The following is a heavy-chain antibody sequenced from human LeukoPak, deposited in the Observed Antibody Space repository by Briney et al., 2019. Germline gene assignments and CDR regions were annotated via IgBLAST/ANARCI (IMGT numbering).Heavy chain of an antibody. V-gene: IGHV3-21*04. D-gene: IGHD2-15*01. CDR2: ISSSSSYI. CDR1: GFTFSSYS. Sequence: GGSLRLSCAASGFTFSSYSMNWVRQAPGKGLEWVSSISSSSSYIYYADSVKGRFTISRDNAKNSLYLQMNSLRAEDTALYYCAREPVVDYYYYYYMDVWGKGTTVTVSS. J-gene: IGHJ6*03. CDR3: AREPVVDYYYYYYMDV.